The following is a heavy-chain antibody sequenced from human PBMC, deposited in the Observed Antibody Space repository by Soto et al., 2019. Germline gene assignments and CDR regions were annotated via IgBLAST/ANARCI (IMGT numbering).Heavy chain of an antibody. D-gene: IGHD5-12*01. J-gene: IGHJ3*02. Sequence: TSETLSLTCTVSGGSISSYFWGWIRQPPGKGLEYIGSIYYSGSTNYNPSLWSRVTISVDTSKNQFSLKLTSVTAADTAVYYCARDPSGGYSSAFDIWGQGTMVTVSS. CDR3: ARDPSGGYSSAFDI. CDR1: GGSISSYF. V-gene: IGHV4-59*01. CDR2: IYYSGST.